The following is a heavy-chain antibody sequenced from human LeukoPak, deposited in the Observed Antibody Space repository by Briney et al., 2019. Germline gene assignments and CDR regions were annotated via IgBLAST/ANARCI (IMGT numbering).Heavy chain of an antibody. Sequence: GGSLRLSCAASGFTFSSYAMSWVRQAPGKGLEWVSLISGSDGTTYYADSVKGRFTISRDNTKSTLYLQMNSLRAEDTAVYYCAEAYCRRPACYSPYYWGQGTLVTVSS. CDR3: AEAYCRRPACYSPYY. CDR1: GFTFSSYA. D-gene: IGHD2-2*01. CDR2: ISGSDGTT. J-gene: IGHJ4*02. V-gene: IGHV3-23*01.